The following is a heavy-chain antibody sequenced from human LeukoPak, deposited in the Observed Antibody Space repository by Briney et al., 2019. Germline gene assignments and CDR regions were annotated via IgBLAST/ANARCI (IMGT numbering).Heavy chain of an antibody. CDR2: ISGSGGST. CDR3: ARDSGHYDILTGYPDY. D-gene: IGHD3-9*01. CDR1: GFTFSSYA. Sequence: GGSLRLSCAASGFTFSSYAMSWVRQAPGKGLEWVSAISGSGGSTYYADSVKGRFTISRDNSKNTLYLQMNSLRAEDTAVYYCARDSGHYDILTGYPDYWGQGTLVTVSS. V-gene: IGHV3-23*01. J-gene: IGHJ4*02.